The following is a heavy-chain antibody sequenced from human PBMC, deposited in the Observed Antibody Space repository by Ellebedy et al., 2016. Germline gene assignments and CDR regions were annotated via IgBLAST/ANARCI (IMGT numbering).Heavy chain of an antibody. D-gene: IGHD3-16*01. V-gene: IGHV3-23*01. CDR3: AKGGSMINDAFDV. CDR2: ISGSGGST. CDR1: GFTFSSYW. Sequence: GESLKISCAASGFTFSSYWMSWVRQAPGKGLEWVSGISGSGGSTYYADSVKGRFTISRDNSKNTLYLQMNSLRAEDTATYYCAKGGSMINDAFDVWGQGTMVTVSS. J-gene: IGHJ3*01.